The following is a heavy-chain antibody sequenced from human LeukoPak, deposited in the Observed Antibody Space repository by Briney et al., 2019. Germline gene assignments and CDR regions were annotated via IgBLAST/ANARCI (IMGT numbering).Heavy chain of an antibody. V-gene: IGHV2-5*01. CDR1: GFSLSTSGVG. CDR2: IYWNDDK. CDR3: AHSSGSIVVVPAAIRGNNWFDP. J-gene: IGHJ5*02. Sequence: SGPTLVKPTQTLTLTCTFSGFSLSTSGVGVGWIRQPPGKALEWLALIYWNDDKRYSPSLKSRLTITKDTSKNQVVLTMTNMDPVDTATYYCAHSSGSIVVVPAAIRGNNWFDPWGQGTLVTVSS. D-gene: IGHD2-2*02.